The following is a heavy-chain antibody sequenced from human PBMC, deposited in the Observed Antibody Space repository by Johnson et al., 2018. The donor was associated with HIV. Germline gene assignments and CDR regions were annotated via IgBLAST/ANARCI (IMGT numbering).Heavy chain of an antibody. CDR1: GFTFSNAW. J-gene: IGHJ3*02. CDR2: IKQDGSEK. V-gene: IGHV3-7*03. D-gene: IGHD1-26*01. Sequence: VQLVESGGGLVQPGGSLRLSCVASGFTFSNAWMSWVRQAPGKGLEWVANIKQDGSEKYYVDSVKGRFTISRDNAKNSLYLQMNSLRAEDTAVYYCARGGVGAGDAFDIWGQGTMVTVSS. CDR3: ARGGVGAGDAFDI.